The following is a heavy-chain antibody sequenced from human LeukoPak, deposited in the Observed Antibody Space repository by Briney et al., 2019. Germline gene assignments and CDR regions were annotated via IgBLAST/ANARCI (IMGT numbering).Heavy chain of an antibody. Sequence: PGGSLRLSCAASGFIFSSYGMHWVRQAPGKGLEWVAVIWYDGSNKYYADSVKGRFTISGDNSKNTLYLQMNSLRAEDTAVYYCARDWPSPYYLGEFGDAFDIWGQGTMVTVSS. J-gene: IGHJ3*02. CDR3: ARDWPSPYYLGEFGDAFDI. CDR1: GFIFSSYG. V-gene: IGHV3-33*01. CDR2: IWYDGSNK. D-gene: IGHD2/OR15-2a*01.